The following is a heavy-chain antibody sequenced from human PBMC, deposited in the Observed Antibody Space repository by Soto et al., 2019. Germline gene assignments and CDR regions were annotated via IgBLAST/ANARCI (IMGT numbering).Heavy chain of an antibody. J-gene: IGHJ4*02. CDR3: ARDLEYCGGDCYTDDFDY. Sequence: QVQLVQSAAEVKKPGASVKVSCKASGSTFTSHGISWVRQAPGQGLEWMGWISAYNGETNYAQKLQGRVTMTTDTATSTAYMELRSLTSDDTAVYYCARDLEYCGGDCYTDDFDYWGQGTLVTVSS. CDR2: ISAYNGET. CDR1: GSTFTSHG. V-gene: IGHV1-18*01. D-gene: IGHD2-21*02.